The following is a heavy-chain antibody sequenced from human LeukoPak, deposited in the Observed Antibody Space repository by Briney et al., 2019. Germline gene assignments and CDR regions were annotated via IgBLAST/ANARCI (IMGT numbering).Heavy chain of an antibody. D-gene: IGHD6-13*01. CDR2: IYYSGST. J-gene: IGHJ4*02. V-gene: IGHV4-59*12. Sequence: SETLSLTCTVSGGFIRTYYWSWIRQPPGKGLECIGYIYYSGSTNYNPSLKSRVTISVDTSKNQFSLKLTSVTAADTAVYYCARGRRQLVRSWGYWGQGTLVTVSS. CDR1: GGFIRTYY. CDR3: ARGRRQLVRSWGY.